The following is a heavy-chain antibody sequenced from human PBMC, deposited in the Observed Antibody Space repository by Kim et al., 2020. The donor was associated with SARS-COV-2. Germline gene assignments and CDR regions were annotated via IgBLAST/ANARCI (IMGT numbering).Heavy chain of an antibody. CDR3: AKVFDSSGYYYFFDY. V-gene: IGHV3-23*02. D-gene: IGHD3-22*01. J-gene: IGHJ4*02. Sequence: EPVKGRFTLSRDNSKKTLYLQMNSLRGEDAAVYYCAKVFDSSGYYYFFDYGGQGTLVTVSP.